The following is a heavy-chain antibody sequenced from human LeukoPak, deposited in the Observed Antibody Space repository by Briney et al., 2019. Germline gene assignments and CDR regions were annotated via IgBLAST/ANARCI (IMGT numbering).Heavy chain of an antibody. Sequence: GESLKISCKASGYSFTTYWIGWVRQMPGKGLEWMGIIYPGDSDTRYSPSFQGQVTISADKFISTAYLQWSSLKASDTAMYYCARQGVYSSTDYWGQGTLVTVSS. CDR2: IYPGDSDT. J-gene: IGHJ4*02. D-gene: IGHD6-6*01. V-gene: IGHV5-51*01. CDR1: GYSFTTYW. CDR3: ARQGVYSSTDY.